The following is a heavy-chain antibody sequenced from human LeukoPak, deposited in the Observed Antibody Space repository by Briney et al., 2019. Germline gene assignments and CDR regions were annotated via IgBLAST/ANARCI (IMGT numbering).Heavy chain of an antibody. CDR1: GYTFTGYY. D-gene: IGHD3-22*01. CDR2: INPNSGGT. Sequence: GASVKVSCKASGYTFTGYYINWVRQAPGQGLEWMGWINPNSGGTNYAQKFQGRVTMTRDTSISTAYMELSRLRSDDTAVYYCARDGRYYDSSGYYYVYYFDYWGQGTLVTVSS. CDR3: ARDGRYYDSSGYYYVYYFDY. J-gene: IGHJ4*02. V-gene: IGHV1-2*02.